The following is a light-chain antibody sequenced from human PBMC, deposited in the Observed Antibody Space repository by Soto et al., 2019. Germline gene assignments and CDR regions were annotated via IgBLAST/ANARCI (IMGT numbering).Light chain of an antibody. Sequence: DIQLTQSPAFLSASVGDSVTIACRASQGISNFLAWYQQKAGKAPKLLIYAASTLQSGVPSRFSGSGSGTEFTLTISSLQPDDFATYYCQQYNSYSPITFGGGTKVDIK. CDR2: AAS. CDR3: QQYNSYSPIT. CDR1: QGISNF. V-gene: IGKV1-9*01. J-gene: IGKJ4*01.